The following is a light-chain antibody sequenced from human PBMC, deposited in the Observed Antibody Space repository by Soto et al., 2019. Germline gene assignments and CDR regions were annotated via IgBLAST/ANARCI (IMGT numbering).Light chain of an antibody. Sequence: QSALTQPPSASGSPGQSVAISCTGTSSDVGGYNYVSWYQQHPGKAPKLMIYEVNKRPSGVPDRFSGSKSGTSASLGISGLRSEDEADYHCATWDDSLSGGVFGGGTKVTVL. CDR1: SSDVGGYNY. V-gene: IGLV2-8*01. CDR3: ATWDDSLSGGV. J-gene: IGLJ2*01. CDR2: EVN.